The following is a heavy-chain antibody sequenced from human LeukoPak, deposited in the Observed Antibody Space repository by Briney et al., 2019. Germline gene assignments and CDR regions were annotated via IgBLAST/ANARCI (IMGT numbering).Heavy chain of an antibody. Sequence: PGGSLRLSCAASGFTFSSYGMHWVRQAPGKGLEWVAVISYDGSNKYYADSVKGRFTISRDDAKSSLYLQMNSLRVEDTAVYYCAKVAKYYYGSETYYFFEHWGQGTPVTASS. CDR3: AKVAKYYYGSETYYFFEH. J-gene: IGHJ4*02. CDR1: GFTFSSYG. D-gene: IGHD3-10*01. CDR2: ISYDGSNK. V-gene: IGHV3-30*18.